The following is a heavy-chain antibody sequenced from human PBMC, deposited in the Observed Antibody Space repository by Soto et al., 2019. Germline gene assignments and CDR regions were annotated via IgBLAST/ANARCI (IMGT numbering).Heavy chain of an antibody. D-gene: IGHD3-10*01. CDR2: INHSGST. V-gene: IGHV4-34*01. J-gene: IGHJ4*02. CDR3: ARGRKWFGDNKNIDY. Sequence: PSETLSLTCAVYGGSFSGYYWSWIRQPPGKGLEWIGEINHSGSTNYNPSLKSRVTISVDTSKNQFSLKLSSVTAADTAVYYCARGRKWFGDNKNIDYWGQGTLVTVSS. CDR1: GGSFSGYY.